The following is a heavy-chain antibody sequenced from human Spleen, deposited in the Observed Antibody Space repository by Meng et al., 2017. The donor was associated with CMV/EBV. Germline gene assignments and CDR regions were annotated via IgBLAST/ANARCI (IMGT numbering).Heavy chain of an antibody. CDR1: SISSGGYY. V-gene: IGHV4-31*02. D-gene: IGHD3-3*01. Sequence: SISSGGYYWSWIRQHPGKGLEWIGYIYYSGSTYYNPSLKSRVTISVDTSKNQFSLKLSSVTAADTAVYYCARDHGFWSGYSPSGWFDPWGQGTLVTVSS. CDR2: IYYSGST. CDR3: ARDHGFWSGYSPSGWFDP. J-gene: IGHJ5*02.